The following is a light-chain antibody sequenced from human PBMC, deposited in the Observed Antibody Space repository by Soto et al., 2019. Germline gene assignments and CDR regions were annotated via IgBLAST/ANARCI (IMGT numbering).Light chain of an antibody. CDR2: GAS. V-gene: IGKV3-15*01. J-gene: IGKJ1*01. CDR1: QSVSSN. Sequence: EIVMTQSPATLSVSPGEKATLSCRASQSVSSNLAWYQQKPVQAPRLLIYGASARATGIPARFSGSGSGTEFTLTLSSLQSEDFAVYYCQQYNKWPPWTFGQGTKVEIK. CDR3: QQYNKWPPWT.